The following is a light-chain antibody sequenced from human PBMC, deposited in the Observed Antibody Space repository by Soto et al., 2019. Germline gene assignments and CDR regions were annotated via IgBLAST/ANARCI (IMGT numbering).Light chain of an antibody. J-gene: IGKJ1*01. CDR1: QSISSY. V-gene: IGKV1-39*01. CDR2: AAS. Sequence: DLQMTQSPSSLSASVGARVTITCRASQSISSYLKWYQQKPGKAPKHLIYAASSLESGVPSRFSGSGSGTDFTLTISSLQPEDFATYYCQQSYSTPWTFGQGTKVDIK. CDR3: QQSYSTPWT.